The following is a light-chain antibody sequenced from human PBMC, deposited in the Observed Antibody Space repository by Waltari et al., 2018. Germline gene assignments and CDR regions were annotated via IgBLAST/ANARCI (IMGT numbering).Light chain of an antibody. CDR2: GAS. Sequence: IVLTQSPGTLSLSPGERATLSCRASQSVRRTLAWYQQKPGQAPRLLIYGASTRATGIPDRFSGSGSGTDFSLTISRLEPEDFAVYYCQHYVRLPATFGQGTKVEIK. V-gene: IGKV3-20*01. CDR3: QHYVRLPAT. J-gene: IGKJ1*01. CDR1: QSVRRT.